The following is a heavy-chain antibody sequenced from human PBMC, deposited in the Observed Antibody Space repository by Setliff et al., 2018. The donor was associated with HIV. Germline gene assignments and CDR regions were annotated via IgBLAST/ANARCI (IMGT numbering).Heavy chain of an antibody. J-gene: IGHJ3*02. CDR1: GSPFTGYY. CDR2: INPNSGGT. CDR3: ARRPSRQTLHYEDAFDI. D-gene: IGHD3-22*01. Sequence: RASVKVSCKASGSPFTGYYMHWVRQAPGPGLEWMGWINPNSGGTNYAQKFQGRVTMTRDTSISTAYMELSRLRSDDTAVYYCARRPSRQTLHYEDAFDIWGQGTMVTVSS. V-gene: IGHV1-2*02.